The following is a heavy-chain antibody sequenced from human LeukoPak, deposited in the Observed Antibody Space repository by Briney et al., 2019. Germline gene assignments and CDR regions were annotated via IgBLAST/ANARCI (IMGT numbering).Heavy chain of an antibody. J-gene: IGHJ3*01. D-gene: IGHD2-21*01. CDR3: ATDCDGTTCYSALEV. Sequence: PGGSLRLSCAASGFTFSHAWMHWVRQAPGKGLEWVGRIKNKVDGETTDYASPVKGRFTISRDDSKNTLYLQMNSLKTEDTAVCFCATDCDGTTCYSALEVWGQGTVATVSS. CDR1: GFTFSHAW. CDR2: IKNKVDGETT. V-gene: IGHV3-15*01.